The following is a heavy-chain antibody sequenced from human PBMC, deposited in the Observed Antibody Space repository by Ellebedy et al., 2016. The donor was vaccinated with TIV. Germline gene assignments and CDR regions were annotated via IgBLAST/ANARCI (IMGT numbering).Heavy chain of an antibody. Sequence: AASVKVSCKTSGYTFTSYGISWVRQAPGQGLEWMGWISANNGDTNYAQKFQGRVTMTKDTSTTTVYMELRSLRSDDTAVYYCARDWSGHWGQGTLVTVSS. J-gene: IGHJ4*02. CDR3: ARDWSGH. CDR2: ISANNGDT. D-gene: IGHD3-3*01. V-gene: IGHV1-18*04. CDR1: GYTFTSYG.